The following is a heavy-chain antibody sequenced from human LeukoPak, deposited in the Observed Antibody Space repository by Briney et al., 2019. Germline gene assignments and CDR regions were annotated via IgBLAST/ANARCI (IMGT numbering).Heavy chain of an antibody. J-gene: IGHJ4*02. D-gene: IGHD6-13*01. V-gene: IGHV3-49*04. CDR3: TRNDLAAAGDY. CDR1: GFTFGDYA. Sequence: GGSLRLSCTASGFTFGDYAMSWVRQAPGKGLEWVGFIRSKAYGGTTEYAASVKGRFTISRDDSKSIAYLQMNSLKTEDTAVYYCTRNDLAAAGDYWGQGTLVTVSS. CDR2: IRSKAYGGTT.